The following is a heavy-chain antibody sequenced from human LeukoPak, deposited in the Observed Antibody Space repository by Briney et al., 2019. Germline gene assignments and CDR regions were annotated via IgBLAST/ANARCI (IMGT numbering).Heavy chain of an antibody. D-gene: IGHD5-18*01. V-gene: IGHV3-30-3*01. CDR1: GFTFSSYA. CDR3: ARSGYSWNFDY. J-gene: IGHJ4*02. CDR2: ISYDGSNK. Sequence: GGSLRLSCAASGFTFSSYAMHWVRQAPGKGLEWVAVISYDGSNKYYADSVKGRFTISRDNSKNTLYLQMNSLRAEDTAVYYCARSGYSWNFDYWGQGTLVTVSS.